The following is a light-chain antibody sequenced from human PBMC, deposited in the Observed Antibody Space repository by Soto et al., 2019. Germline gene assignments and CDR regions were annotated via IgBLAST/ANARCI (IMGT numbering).Light chain of an antibody. J-gene: IGLJ1*01. CDR3: SSYTTSNTRQIV. V-gene: IGLV2-14*03. CDR2: DVS. CDR1: SSDVGGYNY. Sequence: QSVLTQPASVSGSPGQSITISCTGTSSDVGGYNYVSWYQHHPGQAPKLMIYDVSNRPSGVSNRFSGSKSGNTASLTISGLRPEDEADYYCSSYTTSNTRQIVFGTGTKLTVL.